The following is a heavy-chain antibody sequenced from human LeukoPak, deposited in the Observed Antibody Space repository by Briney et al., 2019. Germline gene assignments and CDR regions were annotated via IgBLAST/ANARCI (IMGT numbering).Heavy chain of an antibody. CDR1: GFTFSSYW. CDR2: INSDGSST. Sequence: PGGSLRLSCAASGFTFSSYWMHWVRQVPGKGLVWVSRINSDGSSTTYADSVKGRFTISRDNAKNTLYPQMNSLRGEDTAVYYCARVAYSSTWYIDYWGQGTLVTVSS. J-gene: IGHJ4*02. D-gene: IGHD6-13*01. V-gene: IGHV3-74*01. CDR3: ARVAYSSTWYIDY.